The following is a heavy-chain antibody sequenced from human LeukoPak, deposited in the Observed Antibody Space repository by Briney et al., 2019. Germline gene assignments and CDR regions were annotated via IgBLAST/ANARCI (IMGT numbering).Heavy chain of an antibody. J-gene: IGHJ4*02. CDR1: GFIFSGYW. V-gene: IGHV3-7*05. D-gene: IGHD3-10*01. Sequence: QPGGSLRLSCGASGFIFSGYWMTWVRQAPGKGLEWVANIKHDGSEKYYVDSVKGRFTISRDNAKNSLYLQMNSLRAGDTAVYYCARARGYGSGSYTYWGQGTLVTVSS. CDR3: ARARGYGSGSYTY. CDR2: IKHDGSEK.